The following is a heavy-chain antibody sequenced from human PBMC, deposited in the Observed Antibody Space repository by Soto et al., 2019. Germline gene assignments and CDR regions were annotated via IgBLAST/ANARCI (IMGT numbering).Heavy chain of an antibody. Sequence: VKLVESGGGLVQPGGSLRLSCAASGFSFSHYAMHWVRQPPGKGLEWVALISYDGDNQYFTDSVRGRFTISRDNSKTTVYLEMNSLRLDDTATYYCVSPHSDSSNAFDLWGQGTLVTVSS. D-gene: IGHD3-22*01. CDR3: VSPHSDSSNAFDL. CDR1: GFSFSHYA. V-gene: IGHV3-30-3*01. CDR2: ISYDGDNQ. J-gene: IGHJ5*02.